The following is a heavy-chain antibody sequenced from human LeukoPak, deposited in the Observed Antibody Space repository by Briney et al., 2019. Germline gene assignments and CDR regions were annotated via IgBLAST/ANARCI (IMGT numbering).Heavy chain of an antibody. Sequence: ASVKVSCKASGYTFTSYGIGWVRQAPGQGLEWMGWISAYNGNTNYAQKLQGRVTMTTDTSTSTAYMELRSLRSDDTAVYYCARVPLRGYDYYYYYMDVWGKGTTVTISS. CDR1: GYTFTSYG. D-gene: IGHD5-12*01. CDR2: ISAYNGNT. CDR3: ARVPLRGYDYYYYYMDV. V-gene: IGHV1-18*01. J-gene: IGHJ6*03.